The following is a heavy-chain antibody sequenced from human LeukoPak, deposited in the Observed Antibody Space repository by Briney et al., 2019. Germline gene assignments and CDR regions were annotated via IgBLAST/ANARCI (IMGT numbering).Heavy chain of an antibody. J-gene: IGHJ4*02. CDR2: IWYDGSNK. CDR1: RSTFSNHG. D-gene: IGHD5-12*01. CDR3: VRDRGGLRYFDY. Sequence: PGRSLRLSCAASRSTFSNHGMHWVRQAPGEGLEWVAVIWYDGSNKYYADSVKGRFTISRDNSKNTLYLQMNSLRAEDTAVYYCVRDRGGLRYFDYWGQGTLVTVSS. V-gene: IGHV3-33*01.